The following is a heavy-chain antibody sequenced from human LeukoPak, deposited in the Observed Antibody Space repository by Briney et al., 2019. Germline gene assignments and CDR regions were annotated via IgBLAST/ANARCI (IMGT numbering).Heavy chain of an antibody. CDR2: ISYDGSNK. Sequence: GGSLRLPCAASGFTFSSYAMHWVRQAPGKGLEWVAVISYDGSNKYYADSVKGRFTISRDNSKNTLYLQMNSLRAEDTAVYYCARDLVGGYNSGITYYFDYWGQGTLVTVSS. V-gene: IGHV3-30-3*01. D-gene: IGHD5-24*01. J-gene: IGHJ4*02. CDR1: GFTFSSYA. CDR3: ARDLVGGYNSGITYYFDY.